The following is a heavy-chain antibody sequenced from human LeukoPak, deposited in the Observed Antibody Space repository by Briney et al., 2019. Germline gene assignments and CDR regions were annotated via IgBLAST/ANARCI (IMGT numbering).Heavy chain of an antibody. J-gene: IGHJ4*02. CDR1: GVSINSLY. Sequence: PSETLSLTCSVSGVSINSLYSIWIRQSPGKGLEWIGYIYDSGITKYNPSLKSRVTISVDTSKNQFSLKLSSVTAADTAVYYCAREGYDTNIYYKADYWGQGTLVTVSS. CDR2: IYDSGIT. V-gene: IGHV4-59*11. CDR3: AREGYDTNIYYKADY. D-gene: IGHD3-22*01.